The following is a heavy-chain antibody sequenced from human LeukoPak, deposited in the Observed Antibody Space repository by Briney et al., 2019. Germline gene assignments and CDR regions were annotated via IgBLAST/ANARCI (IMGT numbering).Heavy chain of an antibody. V-gene: IGHV1-18*01. J-gene: IGHJ4*02. Sequence: ASVKVSCKASGYTFRSYGISWVRQAPRQGLEWMGWISAYNGHTNYAQNLQGRVTMTTDTSTSTAYMELRSLRSDDTAVYYCARDQVPYDYWGQGTLVTVSS. CDR2: ISAYNGHT. CDR1: GYTFRSYG. CDR3: ARDQVPYDY.